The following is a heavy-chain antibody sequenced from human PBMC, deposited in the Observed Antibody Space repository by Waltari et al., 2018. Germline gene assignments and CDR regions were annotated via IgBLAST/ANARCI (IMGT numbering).Heavy chain of an antibody. D-gene: IGHD4-4*01. V-gene: IGHV1-46*01. J-gene: IGHJ4*02. Sequence: QVQLVQSGDEVKKPGASVKVSCKASGYTFTSYYMHWVRQAPGQGLEWLGRIYPSGGSKSHAQKFQGRVTMTRDTSTSTVYMELSSLSSEDTAVYYCARDASTVGGLDYWGQGTLVTVSS. CDR3: ARDASTVGGLDY. CDR2: IYPSGGSK. CDR1: GYTFTSYY.